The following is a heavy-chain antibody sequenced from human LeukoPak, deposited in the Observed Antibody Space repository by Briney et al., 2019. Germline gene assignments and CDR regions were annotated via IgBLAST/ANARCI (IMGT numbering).Heavy chain of an antibody. V-gene: IGHV1-3*01. J-gene: IGHJ6*02. Sequence: GASVKVSCKASGYTFTSYAMHWVRQAPGQRLEWMGWINAGNGDTKYSQKFQGRVTITRDTSAGTAHMELSSLRSEDTAVYYCARDLPPYYYYGMDVWGQGTTVTVSS. CDR3: ARDLPPYYYYGMDV. CDR1: GYTFTSYA. CDR2: INAGNGDT.